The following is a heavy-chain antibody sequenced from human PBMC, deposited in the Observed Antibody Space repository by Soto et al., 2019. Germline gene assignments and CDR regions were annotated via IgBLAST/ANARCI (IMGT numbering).Heavy chain of an antibody. CDR2: ISSSSSYI. CDR1: GFTFSSYS. Sequence: EVQLVESGGGLVKPGGSLRLSCAASGFTFSSYSMNWVRQAPGKGLEWASSISSSSSYIYYADSVKDRVTISRDNAKTSLYLQMNSPSAEDTAVYYCARDSPSSGWSDAFDIWGQGTMVTVSS. CDR3: ARDSPSSGWSDAFDI. V-gene: IGHV3-21*01. J-gene: IGHJ3*02. D-gene: IGHD6-19*01.